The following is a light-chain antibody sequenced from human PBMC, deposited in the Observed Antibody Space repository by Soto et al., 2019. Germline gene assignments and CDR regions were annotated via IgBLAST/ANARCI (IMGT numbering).Light chain of an antibody. J-gene: IGKJ5*01. V-gene: IGKV2D-29*02. Sequence: VMTQTPLSLSVTPGQPASISGNSIHSLLHITGETFLFWYLQKPGQSPQLLIYEVSTRVSGVPDRFSGSGSGTDFTLEISRVETDDVGIYYCMQSTQLPPTFGQGTRLEIK. CDR3: MQSTQLPPT. CDR2: EVS. CDR1: HSLLHITGETF.